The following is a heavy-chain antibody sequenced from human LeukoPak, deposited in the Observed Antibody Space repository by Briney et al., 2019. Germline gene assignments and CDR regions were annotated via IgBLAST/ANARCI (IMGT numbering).Heavy chain of an antibody. J-gene: IGHJ5*02. CDR2: INPNSGGT. CDR1: GYTFTGYY. Sequence: ASVKVSCKASGYTFTGYYMHWVRQAPGQGLEWMGWINPNSGGTNYAQKFQGRVTVTRDTSISTAYMELSRLRSDDTAVYYCARVGVVVPAAIASFRSDPWGQGTLVTVSS. CDR3: ARVGVVVPAAIASFRSDP. V-gene: IGHV1-2*02. D-gene: IGHD2-2*01.